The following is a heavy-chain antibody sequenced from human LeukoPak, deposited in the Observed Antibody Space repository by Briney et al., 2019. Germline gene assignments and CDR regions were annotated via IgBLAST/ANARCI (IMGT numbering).Heavy chain of an antibody. D-gene: IGHD3-10*01. J-gene: IGHJ5*02. V-gene: IGHV1-69*04. CDR3: AMEPLRYYYGSGSLSWFDP. Sequence: SVNVSCKASGGTFSSYAISWVRQAPGQGLEWMGRIIPILGIANYAQKFQGRVTITADKSTSTAYMELSSLRSEDTAVYYCAMEPLRYYYGSGSLSWFDPWGQGTLVTVSS. CDR1: GGTFSSYA. CDR2: IIPILGIA.